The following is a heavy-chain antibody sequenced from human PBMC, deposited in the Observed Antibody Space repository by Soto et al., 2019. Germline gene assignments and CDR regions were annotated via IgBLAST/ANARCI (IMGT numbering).Heavy chain of an antibody. D-gene: IGHD2-2*01. V-gene: IGHV3-23*01. J-gene: IGHJ4*02. CDR2: ISGSGGST. CDR1: GFTFSSYA. CDR3: AKGDQLLPYYFDY. Sequence: HPGGSLRLSCAASGFTFSSYAMSWVRQAPGKGLEWVSAISGSGGSTYYADSVKGRFTISRDNSKNTLYLQMNSLRAEDTAVYYCAKGDQLLPYYFDYWGQGTLVTVSS.